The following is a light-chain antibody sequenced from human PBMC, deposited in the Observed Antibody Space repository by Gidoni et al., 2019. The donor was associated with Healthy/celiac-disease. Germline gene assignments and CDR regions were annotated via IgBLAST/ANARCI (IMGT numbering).Light chain of an antibody. CDR1: QSVSSN. CDR2: GAS. J-gene: IGKJ1*01. V-gene: IGKV3-15*01. CDR3: QQYNNWPPWT. Sequence: EIVMTQSPATLSVSPGERATLSCRASQSVSSNLAWYQQKPCQAPRLLSYGASNRAPGIPARFSGSGSGTEFTLTISSLQSEDFAVYYCQQYNNWPPWTFGPRDQGGNQT.